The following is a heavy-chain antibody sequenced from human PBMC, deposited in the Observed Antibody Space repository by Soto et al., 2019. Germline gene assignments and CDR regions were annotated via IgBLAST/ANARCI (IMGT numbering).Heavy chain of an antibody. D-gene: IGHD4-17*01. J-gene: IGHJ6*02. CDR1: GFTFNTYG. Sequence: GGSLRLSCAASGFTFNTYGMHWVRQAPGKGLEWVAVISYDGSEKYYVDSVKGRFTISKDNSKNTLYLQMNSLRPEDTAVYYCAKERNDYGDYGLYYYYGMDVWGQGTTVTVSS. CDR3: AKERNDYGDYGLYYYYGMDV. CDR2: ISYDGSEK. V-gene: IGHV3-30*18.